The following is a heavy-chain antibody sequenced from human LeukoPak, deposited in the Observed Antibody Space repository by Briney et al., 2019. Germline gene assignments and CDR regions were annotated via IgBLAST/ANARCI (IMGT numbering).Heavy chain of an antibody. V-gene: IGHV3-23*01. CDR1: GFTFSSYG. CDR2: LSRSGGDT. D-gene: IGHD4-23*01. CDR3: AKRSDYGGNSNYFDF. Sequence: GGSLRLSCAASGFTFSSYGMSWVRQAPGKGLEWVSALSRSGGDTYYADSVKGRFTISRDNSKNTLYLQMNSLRAEDTAVYYCAKRSDYGGNSNYFDFWGQGTLVTVSP. J-gene: IGHJ4*02.